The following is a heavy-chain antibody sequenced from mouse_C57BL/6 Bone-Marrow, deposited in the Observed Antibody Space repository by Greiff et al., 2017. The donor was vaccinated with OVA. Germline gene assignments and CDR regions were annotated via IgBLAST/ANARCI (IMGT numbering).Heavy chain of an antibody. D-gene: IGHD2-3*01. Sequence: QVQLQQPGAELVMPGASVKLSCKASGYTFTSYWMHWVKQRPGQGLEWIGEIDPSDSYTNYNQKFKGKSTLTVDKSSSTAYMQLSSLTSEDSAVYYCARRDGYYLYYAMDYWGQGTSVTVSS. J-gene: IGHJ4*01. CDR2: IDPSDSYT. CDR1: GYTFTSYW. CDR3: ARRDGYYLYYAMDY. V-gene: IGHV1-69*01.